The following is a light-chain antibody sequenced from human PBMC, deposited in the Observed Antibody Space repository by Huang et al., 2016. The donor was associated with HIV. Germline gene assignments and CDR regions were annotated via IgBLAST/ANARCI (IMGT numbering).Light chain of an antibody. CDR3: QQYNNWPPLLT. CDR1: QSIINN. V-gene: IGKV3-15*01. Sequence: EIVLTQSPATLSLYPGERAALSCRATQSIINNLAWYQQKAGQAPRLLICGASTRATGIPARFRGSGSGTDFTLTISSLQSEDYAVYYCQQYNNWPPLLTFGGGTKVEIK. J-gene: IGKJ4*01. CDR2: GAS.